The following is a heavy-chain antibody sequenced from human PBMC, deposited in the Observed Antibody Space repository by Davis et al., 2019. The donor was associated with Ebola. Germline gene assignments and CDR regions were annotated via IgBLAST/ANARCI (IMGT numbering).Heavy chain of an antibody. V-gene: IGHV3-23*01. CDR2: ISGSGGST. J-gene: IGHJ4*02. D-gene: IGHD3-3*01. CDR1: GFTFSSYA. Sequence: GESLKISCAASGFTFSSYAMSWVRQAPGKGLEWVSAISGSGGSTYYADSVKGRFTISRDNSKNTLYLQMNSLRAEDTAVYYCARDECDFWSGYYLGWGQGTLVTVSS. CDR3: ARDECDFWSGYYLG.